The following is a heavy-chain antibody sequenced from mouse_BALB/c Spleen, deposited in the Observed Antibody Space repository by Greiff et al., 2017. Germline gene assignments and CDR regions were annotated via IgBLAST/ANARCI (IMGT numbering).Heavy chain of an antibody. J-gene: IGHJ2*01. CDR2: IDTANGNT. Sequence: EVQLQESGAELVKPGASVKLSCTASGFNIKDTYMHWVKQRPEQGLEWIGRIDTANGNTKYDPKFQGKATITADTSSNTAYLQLSSLTSEDTAVYYCARDGYYAFDYWGQGTTLTVSS. CDR3: ARDGYYAFDY. D-gene: IGHD2-3*01. CDR1: GFNIKDTY. V-gene: IGHV14-3*02.